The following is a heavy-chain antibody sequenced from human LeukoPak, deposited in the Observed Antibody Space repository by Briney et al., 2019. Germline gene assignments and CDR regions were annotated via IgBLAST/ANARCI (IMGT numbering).Heavy chain of an antibody. V-gene: IGHV1-2*02. CDR1: GYTFTGYY. D-gene: IGHD3-9*01. CDR3: ARSKFEIDY. J-gene: IGHJ4*02. CDR2: ISVYNGNT. Sequence: GASVKVSCKASGYTFTGYYMHWVRQAPGQGLEWMGWISVYNGNTNYAQKFQGRVTMTRDTSISTAYMELSRLRSDDTAVYYCARSKFEIDYWGQGTLVTVSS.